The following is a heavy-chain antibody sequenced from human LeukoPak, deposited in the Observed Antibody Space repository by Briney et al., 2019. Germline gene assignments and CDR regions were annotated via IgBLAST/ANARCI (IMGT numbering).Heavy chain of an antibody. CDR2: ISGSGGST. CDR3: ARNPRTSITGTGGDY. V-gene: IGHV3-23*01. D-gene: IGHD1-20*01. J-gene: IGHJ4*02. CDR1: GFTFSSYA. Sequence: PGGSLRLSCAASGFTFSSYAMSWVRQAPGKGLEWVSAISGSGGSTYYADSVKGRFTISRDNSKNTLYLQMNSLRAEDTAVYYCARNPRTSITGTGGDYWGQGTLVTVSS.